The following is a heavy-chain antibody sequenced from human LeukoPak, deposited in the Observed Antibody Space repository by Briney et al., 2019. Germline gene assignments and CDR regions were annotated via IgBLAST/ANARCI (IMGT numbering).Heavy chain of an antibody. CDR2: ISAYNGNT. CDR1: GYTFTSYA. V-gene: IGHV1-18*01. CDR3: ARVGSTVTTKTQDAFDI. D-gene: IGHD4-17*01. J-gene: IGHJ3*02. Sequence: ASVKVSCKASGYTFTSYAMNWVRQAPGQGLEWMGWISAYNGNTNYAQKLQGRVTMTTDTSTSTAYMELRSLRSDDTAVYYCARVGSTVTTKTQDAFDIWGQGTMVTVSS.